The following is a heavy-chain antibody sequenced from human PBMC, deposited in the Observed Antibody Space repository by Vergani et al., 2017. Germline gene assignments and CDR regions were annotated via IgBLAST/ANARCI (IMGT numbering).Heavy chain of an antibody. CDR2: LSASDRRT. Sequence: EVQLLESGGDLVQPGGSLRLSCAASGFTFIMHAMSWVRQAPGKGLEWVSTLSASDRRTHYADSVKGRFTISRDNSKNTLFLHMNSLRAEDTAVYYCAKVCRSEVAGTFGAFDIWGQGTMVTVSS. D-gene: IGHD6-19*01. CDR1: GFTFIMHA. CDR3: AKVCRSEVAGTFGAFDI. J-gene: IGHJ3*02. V-gene: IGHV3-23*01.